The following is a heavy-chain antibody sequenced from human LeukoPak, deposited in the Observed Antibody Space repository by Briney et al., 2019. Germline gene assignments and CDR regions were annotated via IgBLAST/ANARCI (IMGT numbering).Heavy chain of an antibody. J-gene: IGHJ3*02. V-gene: IGHV3-23*05. CDR3: AKRVNGAFDI. Sequence: GGSLRHSCATSGFNFGSYDMNWVRQAPGKGLECLSTINTDGSNTWYADSVKGRFTISRDNSKNTVFLHMNNLRHEDTATYYCAKRVNGAFDIWGQGTMVSVSS. CDR2: INTDGSNT. CDR1: GFNFGSYD.